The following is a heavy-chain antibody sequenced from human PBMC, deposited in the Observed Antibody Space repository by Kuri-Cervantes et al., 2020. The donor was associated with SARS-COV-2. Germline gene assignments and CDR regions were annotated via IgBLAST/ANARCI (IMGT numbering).Heavy chain of an antibody. Sequence: GSLRLSCTVSGVSISCCYWSWIRQPPGRELEWIGYIYSSGSTNYNPSLKSRVTISVDTSKKQFSLRLSSATAADTAVYYCARGRYYYGSGSPNFDYWGQGTLVTVSS. V-gene: IGHV4-59*12. CDR1: GVSISCCY. D-gene: IGHD3-10*01. CDR3: ARGRYYYGSGSPNFDY. J-gene: IGHJ4*02. CDR2: IYSSGST.